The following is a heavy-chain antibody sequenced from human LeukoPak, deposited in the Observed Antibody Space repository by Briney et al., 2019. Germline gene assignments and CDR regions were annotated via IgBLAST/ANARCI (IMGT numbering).Heavy chain of an antibody. J-gene: IGHJ4*02. D-gene: IGHD6-13*01. Sequence: GGSLRLSCAASGFTFSSYAMSWVRQAPGKGLEWVSAISGSGGSTYYADSVKGRFTISRDNSKNTLYLQMNSLRSEDTAVYYCATGKKYSSSWYAQYYFDYWGQGTLVTVSS. V-gene: IGHV3-23*01. CDR2: ISGSGGST. CDR3: ATGKKYSSSWYAQYYFDY. CDR1: GFTFSSYA.